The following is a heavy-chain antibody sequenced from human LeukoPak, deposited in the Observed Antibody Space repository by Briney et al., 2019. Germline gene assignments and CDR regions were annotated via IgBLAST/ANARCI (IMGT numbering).Heavy chain of an antibody. CDR2: INQDGSEI. Sequence: GGSLRLSCAASGFTFSNYWISWVRHAPGNGLEWLANINQDGSEIYYVDSVKGRFTISRDNGKNSLYLQINSLRADDTAVYYCARDQGSMIVVRTTNCFFDLWGRGTLVTVSS. CDR1: GFTFSNYW. D-gene: IGHD3-22*01. CDR3: ARDQGSMIVVRTTNCFFDL. J-gene: IGHJ2*01. V-gene: IGHV3-7*01.